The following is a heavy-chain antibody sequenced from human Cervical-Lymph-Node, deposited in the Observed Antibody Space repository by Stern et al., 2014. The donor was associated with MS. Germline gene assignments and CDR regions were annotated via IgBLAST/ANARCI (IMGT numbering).Heavy chain of an antibody. CDR3: ARGAGYPVY. CDR1: GYTFTSYG. CDR2: ISPYSGNT. Sequence: QVQLVESGAEVKKPGASVKVSCKASGYTFTSYGISWVRQAPGQRPEWMGWISPYSGNTEYEDKFKGRVTMTTDTSTTTAYMELSSLRSDDTAVYYCARGAGYPVYWGKGTLVTVSS. V-gene: IGHV1-18*01. J-gene: IGHJ4*02. D-gene: IGHD6-25*01.